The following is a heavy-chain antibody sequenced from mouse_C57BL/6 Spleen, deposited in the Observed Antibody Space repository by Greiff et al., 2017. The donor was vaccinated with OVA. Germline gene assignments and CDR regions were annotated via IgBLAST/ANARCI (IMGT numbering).Heavy chain of an antibody. Sequence: QVQLQQPGAELVKPGASVKMSCKASGSTFTSYWITWVKQRPGQGLEWIGDIYPGSGSTNYNEKFQRKATLTVDTSSSTAYVQLISRTTEDSAVYYCAAEWDCETFPDYFDYWGKGTTLTVSS. CDR3: AAEWDCETFPDYFDY. CDR2: IYPGSGST. V-gene: IGHV1-55*01. D-gene: IGHD4-1*01. J-gene: IGHJ2*01. CDR1: GSTFTSYW.